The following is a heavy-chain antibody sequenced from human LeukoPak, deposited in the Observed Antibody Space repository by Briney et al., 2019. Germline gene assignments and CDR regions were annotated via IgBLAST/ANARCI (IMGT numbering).Heavy chain of an antibody. CDR2: IYDSGTT. D-gene: IGHD1-14*01. CDR1: GGSISNGGYY. CDR3: ARGGDRRGFDY. Sequence: SQTQSLTCTVSGGSISNGGYYWSWIRQHPGKGLEWIGYIYDSGTTYYNPALQSRVTISVDTSDNQFSLKLRSLTAADTAVYYCARGGDRRGFDYWGQGTLVTVSS. V-gene: IGHV4-31*03. J-gene: IGHJ4*02.